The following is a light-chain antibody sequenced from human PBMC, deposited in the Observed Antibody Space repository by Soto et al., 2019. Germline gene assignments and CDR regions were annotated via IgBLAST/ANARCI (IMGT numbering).Light chain of an antibody. CDR3: CSYAGSSTFG. CDR2: EGS. J-gene: IGLJ2*01. V-gene: IGLV2-23*03. CDR1: SSSVGSYNL. Sequence: QSVLTQPASVSGSPGQSITISCTGTSSSVGSYNLVSWYQQHPGKAPKLMIYEGSKRPSGVSNRFSGSKSGNTASLTISGLQAEDEADYYCCSYAGSSTFGFGGGTQLTVL.